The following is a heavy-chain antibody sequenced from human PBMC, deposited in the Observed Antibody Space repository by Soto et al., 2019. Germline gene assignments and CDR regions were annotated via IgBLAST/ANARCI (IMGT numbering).Heavy chain of an antibody. CDR1: GFDFGDYY. CDR2: MDRGDGTT. D-gene: IGHD6-19*01. J-gene: IGHJ4*02. Sequence: GGSLRLSCTGSGFDFGDYYMSWIRQAPGKGLEWVSWMDRGDGTTYYTESGKGRFTSSMDKTKKMGDLHGSSLRREDTVLSMFVRPYYSSSGFAFDRWGQGPLVHVYS. CDR3: VRPYYSSSGFAFDR. V-gene: IGHV3-11*04.